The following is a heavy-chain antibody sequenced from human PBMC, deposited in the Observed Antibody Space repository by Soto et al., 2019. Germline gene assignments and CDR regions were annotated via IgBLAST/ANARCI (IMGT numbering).Heavy chain of an antibody. D-gene: IGHD3-16*01. CDR1: GFTFSSYA. CDR2: ISGSGGST. Sequence: EVQLLESGGGLVQPGGSLRLSCAASGFTFSSYAMSWVRQAPGKGLEWVSAISGSGGSTYYADSVKGRFTISRDNTKNTMYLQMNSLRAEDTAVYYCAKDRGGEGDACDIWGQGTMVTVSS. J-gene: IGHJ3*02. CDR3: AKDRGGEGDACDI. V-gene: IGHV3-23*01.